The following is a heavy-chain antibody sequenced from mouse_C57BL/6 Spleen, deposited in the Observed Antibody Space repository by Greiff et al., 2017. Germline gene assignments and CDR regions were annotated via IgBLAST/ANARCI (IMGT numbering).Heavy chain of an antibody. D-gene: IGHD1-1*01. J-gene: IGHJ4*01. Sequence: EVMLVESGPELVKPGASVKIPCKASGYTFTDYNMDWVKQSHGKSLEWIGDINPNNGGTIYNQKFKGKATLTVDKSSSTAYMELRSLTSEDTAVXYCARSQITTLVATYGDYWGQGTSVTVSS. CDR3: ARSQITTLVATYGDY. CDR2: INPNNGGT. V-gene: IGHV1-18*01. CDR1: GYTFTDYN.